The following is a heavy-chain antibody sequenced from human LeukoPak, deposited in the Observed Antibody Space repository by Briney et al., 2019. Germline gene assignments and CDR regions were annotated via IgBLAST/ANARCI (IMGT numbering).Heavy chain of an antibody. J-gene: IGHJ6*02. V-gene: IGHV4-4*02. D-gene: IGHD5-18*01. Sequence: PSETLSLTCDVSGGSISRTNWWSWVRQSPGQGLEWVGEISLSGRTNYNPSLKSRVTISVDTSKNQFSLKLSSVTAADTAVYYCARGDTANFVEEPLYYYYGMDVWGQGTTVTVSS. CDR1: GGSISRTNW. CDR3: ARGDTANFVEEPLYYYYGMDV. CDR2: ISLSGRT.